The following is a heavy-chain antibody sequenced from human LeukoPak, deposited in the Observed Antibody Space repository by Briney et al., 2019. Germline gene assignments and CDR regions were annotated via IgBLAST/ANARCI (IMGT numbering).Heavy chain of an antibody. D-gene: IGHD5-24*01. CDR3: ARESTGTGRYNWYDL. J-gene: IGHJ4*02. Sequence: SETLSLTCSVSGGSISSVTLYWSWIRQPAGKGLEWIGRGNARGSTDSNPSLRSRVTVSVDTSKNQVSLRLSSVTAADTAVYYCARESTGTGRYNWYDLWGQGTLVTVSS. V-gene: IGHV4-61*02. CDR2: GNARGST. CDR1: GGSISSVTLY.